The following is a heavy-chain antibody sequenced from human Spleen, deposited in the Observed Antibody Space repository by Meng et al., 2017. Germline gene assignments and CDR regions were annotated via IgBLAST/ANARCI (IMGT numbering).Heavy chain of an antibody. Sequence: QVTVRRWGAEVMRPGASGKVSCQVFDYTLTSAGVSWVRQAPGPGLQWMGWINIYNGITNYGRNFQGRVTLTTDTSTSTGYMELRSLTSDDTAVYYCATRGNPYLDRWGQGTLVTVSS. V-gene: IGHV1-18*04. CDR1: DYTLTSAG. CDR3: ATRGNPYLDR. J-gene: IGHJ4*02. CDR2: INIYNGIT.